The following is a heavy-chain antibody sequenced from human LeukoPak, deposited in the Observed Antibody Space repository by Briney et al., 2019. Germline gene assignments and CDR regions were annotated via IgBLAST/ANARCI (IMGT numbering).Heavy chain of an antibody. Sequence: TGGSLRLSCAASGFTFSSYSMNWVRQAPGKGLEWVSSISSSSSYIYYADSVKGGFTISRDNAKNSLNLQMNSLRAEDTAVYYCAKDAPNDCSSTSCPLDYWGQGTLVTVSS. CDR3: AKDAPNDCSSTSCPLDY. CDR1: GFTFSSYS. J-gene: IGHJ4*02. D-gene: IGHD2-2*01. CDR2: ISSSSSYI. V-gene: IGHV3-21*01.